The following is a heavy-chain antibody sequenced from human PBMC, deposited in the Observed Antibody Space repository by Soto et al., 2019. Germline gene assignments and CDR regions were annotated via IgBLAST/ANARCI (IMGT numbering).Heavy chain of an antibody. J-gene: IGHJ4*02. CDR2: IYYSGST. Sequence: SETLSLTCTVSGGSISSSSYYWGWIRQPPGKGLEWIGSIYYSGSTYYNPSLKSRVTISVDTSKNQFSLKLSSVTAADTAVYYCARETSGRRTGTTIDYWGQGTLVTVSS. CDR1: GGSISSSSYY. CDR3: ARETSGRRTGTTIDY. D-gene: IGHD1-7*01. V-gene: IGHV4-39*02.